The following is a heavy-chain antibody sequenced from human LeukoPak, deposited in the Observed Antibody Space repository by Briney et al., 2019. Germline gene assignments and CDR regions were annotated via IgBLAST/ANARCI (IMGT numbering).Heavy chain of an antibody. CDR1: GFTFSEYA. CDR3: ATYGSGSGTFFDS. CDR2: ISYDGRQK. D-gene: IGHD3-10*01. V-gene: IGHV3-30-3*01. J-gene: IGHJ4*01. Sequence: GGSLRLSCAASGFTFSEYAMHWVRQAPGKGLEWVAVISYDGRQKYYGDSVKGRFTISRDNAKNSLYLQMNSLRAEDTALYYCATYGSGSGTFFDSWGQGTLVTVSS.